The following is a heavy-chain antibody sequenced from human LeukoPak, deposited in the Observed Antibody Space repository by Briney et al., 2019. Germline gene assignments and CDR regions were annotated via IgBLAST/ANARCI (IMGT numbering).Heavy chain of an antibody. V-gene: IGHV4-38-2*02. CDR3: SCDYKPAYDILTGFSLEAFDI. J-gene: IGHJ3*02. CDR1: GYSISSGYY. CDR2: INHSGST. D-gene: IGHD3-9*01. Sequence: SETLSLTCTVSGYSISSGYYWGWIRQPPGKGLEWTGEINHSGSTNYKPSLKSRVTISVDTSKTQFSLQLNSVTPEDTAVYYFSCDYKPAYDILTGFSLEAFDIWGQGTMVTVSS.